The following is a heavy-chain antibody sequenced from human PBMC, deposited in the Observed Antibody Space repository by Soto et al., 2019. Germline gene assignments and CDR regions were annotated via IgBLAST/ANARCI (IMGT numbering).Heavy chain of an antibody. CDR1: GFTFSSYA. V-gene: IGHV3-23*01. CDR3: AKSIVAVAGPMDY. Sequence: EVQLLESGGGLVQPGGSLRLSCAASGFTFSSYAMSCVRQAPGKGLEWVSTISGSGDSTYYADSVKGRFTISRDNSKNTLYLQMKSLRAEDTAVYYCAKSIVAVAGPMDYWGQGTLGTVSS. D-gene: IGHD6-19*01. CDR2: ISGSGDST. J-gene: IGHJ4*02.